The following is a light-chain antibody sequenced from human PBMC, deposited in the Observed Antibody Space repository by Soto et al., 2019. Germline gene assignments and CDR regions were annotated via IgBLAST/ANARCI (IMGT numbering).Light chain of an antibody. J-gene: IGKJ1*01. Sequence: TVMAQSPATLSLSPGERATLSCRASQSVSSNLAWYQQKPGQAPRLLIYGASTRATGIAARFSGSGSGTEFTLTISSLQSEDFAIYYCQQYNNWPRTFGQGTKVEIK. CDR1: QSVSSN. CDR3: QQYNNWPRT. V-gene: IGKV3-15*01. CDR2: GAS.